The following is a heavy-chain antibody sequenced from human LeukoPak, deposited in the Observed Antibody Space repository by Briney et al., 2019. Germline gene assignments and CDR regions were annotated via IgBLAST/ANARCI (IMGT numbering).Heavy chain of an antibody. CDR2: IRYDGSNK. Sequence: GGSLRLSCAASGFTFSSYGMHWVRQAPGKGLEWVAFIRYDGSNKYYADSVKGRFTISRDNSKNTLYLQMNSLRAEDTAVYYCAKDDYGGNSFQGDAFDIWGQGRMVTVSS. CDR3: AKDDYGGNSFQGDAFDI. J-gene: IGHJ3*02. V-gene: IGHV3-30*02. CDR1: GFTFSSYG. D-gene: IGHD4-23*01.